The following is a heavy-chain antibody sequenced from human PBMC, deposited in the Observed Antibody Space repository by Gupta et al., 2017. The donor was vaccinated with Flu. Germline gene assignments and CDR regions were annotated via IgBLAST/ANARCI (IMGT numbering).Heavy chain of an antibody. D-gene: IGHD3-10*01. CDR2: INPNSGGT. V-gene: IGHV1-2*02. J-gene: IGHJ2*01. CDR1: GSTFTGSY. Sequence: QVQLVQSGAEVKKPGASVKVSCTASGSTFTGSYIHWVRQAPGQGLECMGWINPNSGGTNYAQKLQGRVTMTRDTSSSTAYMELSRLRSDDTAVYYCARTSGRWAQENWYFDLWGRGTLVTVSS. CDR3: ARTSGRWAQENWYFDL.